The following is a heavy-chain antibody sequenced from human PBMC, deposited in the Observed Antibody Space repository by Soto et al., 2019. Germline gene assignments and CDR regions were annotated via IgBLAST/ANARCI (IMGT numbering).Heavy chain of an antibody. CDR3: ARATESHYFDY. Sequence: QVQLQESGPGLVKPSQTLSLTCTLSGASISSSGYYWSWIRLHPGEVLEWIGYIYFRGTTYFNLSLKSRVTISTDTSKKEFSLTLTSVTAADTAVYYCARATESHYFDYWGRGILVTVTS. CDR2: IYFRGTT. CDR1: GASISSSGYY. V-gene: IGHV4-31*03. J-gene: IGHJ4*02.